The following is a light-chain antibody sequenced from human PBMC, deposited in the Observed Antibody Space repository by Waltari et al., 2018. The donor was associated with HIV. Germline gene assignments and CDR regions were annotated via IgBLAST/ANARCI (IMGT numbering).Light chain of an antibody. CDR3: CAYAGGWV. CDR2: DVT. J-gene: IGLJ3*02. Sequence: QSALTQPRSVSGSPGQSVTISCTGTSGDLGNYNFFSWYQHHPATAPKLILYDVTKRPSGVPDRFAGSKSANTASRTISGLRADDEADYYCCAYAGGWVFGGGTKVTVL. CDR1: SGDLGNYNF. V-gene: IGLV2-11*01.